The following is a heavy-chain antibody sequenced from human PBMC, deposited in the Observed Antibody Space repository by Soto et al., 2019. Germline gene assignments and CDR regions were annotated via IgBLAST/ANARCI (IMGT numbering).Heavy chain of an antibody. Sequence: HPGGSLRLSCAASGFTFSINSMAWVRQAPGRGLEWVSSTTDSGGSSYYADSVRGRFTISRDNSKNMLYLQMNSLRAEDTAVYYCASQTYSSGWYYFDYWGQGTLVTVSS. CDR1: GFTFSINS. V-gene: IGHV3-23*01. D-gene: IGHD6-19*01. CDR2: TTDSGGSS. CDR3: ASQTYSSGWYYFDY. J-gene: IGHJ4*02.